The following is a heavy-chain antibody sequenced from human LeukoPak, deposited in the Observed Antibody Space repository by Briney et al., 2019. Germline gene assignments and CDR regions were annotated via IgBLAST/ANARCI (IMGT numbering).Heavy chain of an antibody. V-gene: IGHV3-33*01. CDR2: IWYDGSNK. Sequence: GGSLRLSCAASGFTFSSYGMHWVRQAPGKGLEWVAVIWYDGSNKYYADSVKGRFTISRDNSKNTLYLQMNSLRAEDTAVYYCASKPMIDPVGEAFDIWGQGTMVTVSS. J-gene: IGHJ3*02. D-gene: IGHD3-22*01. CDR3: ASKPMIDPVGEAFDI. CDR1: GFTFSSYG.